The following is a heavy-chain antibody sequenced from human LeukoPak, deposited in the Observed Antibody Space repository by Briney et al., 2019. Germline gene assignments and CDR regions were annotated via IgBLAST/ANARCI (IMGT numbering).Heavy chain of an antibody. D-gene: IGHD1-26*01. CDR2: ISYDGSNK. J-gene: IGHJ5*02. Sequence: PGGSLRLSYAASGFTFSSYAMHWVRQAPGKGLEWVAVISYDGSNKYYADSVEGRFTISRDNSKNTLYLQMNSLRAEDTAVYYCARDNSVGDYAWWFDPWGQGTLVTVSS. CDR3: ARDNSVGDYAWWFDP. CDR1: GFTFSSYA. V-gene: IGHV3-30*04.